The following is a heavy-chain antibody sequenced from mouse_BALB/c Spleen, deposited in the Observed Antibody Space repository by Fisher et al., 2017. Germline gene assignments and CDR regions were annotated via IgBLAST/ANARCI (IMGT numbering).Heavy chain of an antibody. Sequence: KFKGKATMTADTSSNTAYLQLSSLTSEDTAVYYCTATATSYAMEYWGQGTSVTVSS. CDR3: TATATSYAMEY. V-gene: IGHV14-1*01. D-gene: IGHD1-2*01. J-gene: IGHJ4*01.